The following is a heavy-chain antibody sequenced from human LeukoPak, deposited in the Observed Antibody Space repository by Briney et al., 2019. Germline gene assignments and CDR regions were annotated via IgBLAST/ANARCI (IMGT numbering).Heavy chain of an antibody. V-gene: IGHV4-4*09. CDR1: VVSISSYY. J-gene: IGHJ2*01. Sequence: SETLTLPCTVSVVSISSYYCSWIPQPPGKGLEWIGYISTSGSTDYGPSLKSCATITVDRYKNLCPLNRSSVTAADTAVYYCARHDEGSGWYRSYIDLWGRGTLVIVSS. CDR3: ARHDEGSGWYRSYIDL. CDR2: ISTSGST. D-gene: IGHD6-19*01.